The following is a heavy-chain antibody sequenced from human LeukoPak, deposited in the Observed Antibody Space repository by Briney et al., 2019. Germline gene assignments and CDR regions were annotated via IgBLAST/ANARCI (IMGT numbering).Heavy chain of an antibody. CDR3: ARHSRVLRYFDWLLYRGYYYYYMDV. D-gene: IGHD3-9*01. Sequence: GESLKISCKGSGYSFNTYWIGWVRQMPGKGLEWMGIVYPGDSDTRYSPSFQGQVTISADKSISTAYLQWSSLKASDTAMYYCARHSRVLRYFDWLLYRGYYYYYMDVWGKGTTVTVSS. CDR1: GYSFNTYW. CDR2: VYPGDSDT. J-gene: IGHJ6*03. V-gene: IGHV5-51*01.